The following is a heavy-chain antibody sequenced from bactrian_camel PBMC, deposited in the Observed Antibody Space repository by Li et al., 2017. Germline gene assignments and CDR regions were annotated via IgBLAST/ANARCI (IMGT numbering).Heavy chain of an antibody. Sequence: VQLVESGGGLVQPGGSLRLSCAASGYWYSRSCMAWFRQAPGKEREEVAAVDSFGSTRYADSVKGRFTISKDNAKNTLYLQMNSLKPEDTAMYYCAAIVKEVVYCRLRPARQLGPGDPGHRL. D-gene: IGHD2*01. J-gene: IGHJ4*01. CDR2: VDSFGST. CDR3: AAIVKEVVYCRLRPARQ. CDR1: GYWYSRSC. V-gene: IGHV3S53*01.